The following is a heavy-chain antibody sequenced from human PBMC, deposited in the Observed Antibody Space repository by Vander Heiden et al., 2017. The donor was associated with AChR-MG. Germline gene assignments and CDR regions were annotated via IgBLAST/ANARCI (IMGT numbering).Heavy chain of an antibody. Sequence: QVQLVESGGGVVQPGRSLRLSCAASGFTFSSYAMHWVRQAPGKGLEWVAVISYDGSNKYYAHSVKGRFTISRDNSKNTLYLQMNSLRAEDTAVYYCARDSTLYATTVRGVSWVYFDYWGQGTLVTVSS. CDR2: ISYDGSNK. V-gene: IGHV3-30-3*01. D-gene: IGHD3-10*01. CDR3: ARDSTLYATTVRGVSWVYFDY. J-gene: IGHJ4*02. CDR1: GFTFSSYA.